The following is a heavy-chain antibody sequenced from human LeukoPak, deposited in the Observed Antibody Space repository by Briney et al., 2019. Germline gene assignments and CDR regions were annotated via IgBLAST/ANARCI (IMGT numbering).Heavy chain of an antibody. J-gene: IGHJ4*02. CDR2: MNPNSGNT. CDR3: ARGWFGQLLQDY. V-gene: IGHV1-8*01. CDR1: GYTFTSYD. Sequence: ASVKVSCTASGYTFTSYDINWVRQATGQGPEWMGWMNPNSGNTGYAQQFQGRVTMTRTTSTSTAYMELSSLRSDDTAVYYCARGWFGQLLQDYWGQGTLVTVSS. D-gene: IGHD3-10*01.